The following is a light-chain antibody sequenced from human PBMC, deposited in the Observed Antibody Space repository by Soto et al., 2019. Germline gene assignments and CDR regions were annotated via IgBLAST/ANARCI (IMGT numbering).Light chain of an antibody. CDR3: QQYNNWPWT. CDR2: GAS. CDR1: QSVSNN. Sequence: EIVMTQSPATLSVSPGERATLSCRASQSVSNNLAWYQQKPGQAPRLLIYGASTRATGIPATFSGSGSGTEFTLTISSLQSEDFAVYYCQQYNNWPWTFGQGTKVDIK. J-gene: IGKJ1*01. V-gene: IGKV3-15*01.